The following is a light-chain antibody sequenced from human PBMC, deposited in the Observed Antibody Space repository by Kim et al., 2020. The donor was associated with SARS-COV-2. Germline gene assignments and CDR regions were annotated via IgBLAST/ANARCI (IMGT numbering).Light chain of an antibody. J-gene: IGLJ3*02. CDR1: SSNIGAGYD. CDR2: GNS. Sequence: QRVTVSCPGSSSNIGAGYDVHWYQQLPGTAPKLLIYGNSNRPSGVPDRFSGSKSGTSASLAITGLQAEDEADYYCQSYDSSLSGSVFGGGTKLTVL. CDR3: QSYDSSLSGSV. V-gene: IGLV1-40*01.